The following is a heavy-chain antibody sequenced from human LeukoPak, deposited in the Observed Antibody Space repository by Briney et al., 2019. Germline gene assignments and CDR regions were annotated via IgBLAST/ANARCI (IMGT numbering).Heavy chain of an antibody. CDR3: ARENLDQPLGTAVDY. Sequence: GASVKVSCKASGYTFTSYYMHWVRQAPGQGLEWMGIINPSGGSTSYAQKFQGRVTMTRDTSTSTVYMELSSLRSEDTAVYYCARENLDQPLGTAVDYWGQGTLVTVSS. J-gene: IGHJ4*02. CDR1: GYTFTSYY. CDR2: INPSGGST. V-gene: IGHV1-46*01. D-gene: IGHD2-2*01.